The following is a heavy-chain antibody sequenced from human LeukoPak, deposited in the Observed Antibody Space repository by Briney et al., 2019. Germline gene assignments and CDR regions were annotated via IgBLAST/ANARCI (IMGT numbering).Heavy chain of an antibody. V-gene: IGHV5-51*01. CDR1: GYSFSIYW. CDR3: ARHPRGGLGIAIDY. J-gene: IGHJ4*02. CDR2: IYPGDSDT. Sequence: GESLKISCKGSGYSFSIYWIAWVRQMPGKGLEWMGVIYPGDSDTRYSPSFQGQVTISADKSISTAYLQWSSLKASDTAMYYCARHPRGGLGIAIDYWDQGTLVTVSS. D-gene: IGHD7-27*01.